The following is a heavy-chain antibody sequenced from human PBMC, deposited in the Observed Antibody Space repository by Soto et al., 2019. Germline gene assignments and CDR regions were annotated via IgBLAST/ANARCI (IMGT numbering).Heavy chain of an antibody. V-gene: IGHV4-34*01. Sequence: SETLSLTCAVYGGSFSGYYWSWIRQPPGKGLEWIGEINHSGSTNYNPSLKSRVTISVDTSKNQFSLKLSSVTAADTAVYYCARGGVVAARDYWGQGTLVTVSS. CDR2: INHSGST. J-gene: IGHJ4*02. D-gene: IGHD2-15*01. CDR3: ARGGVVAARDY. CDR1: GGSFSGYY.